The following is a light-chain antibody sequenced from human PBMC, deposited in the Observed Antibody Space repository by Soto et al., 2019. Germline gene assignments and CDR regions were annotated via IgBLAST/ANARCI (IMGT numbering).Light chain of an antibody. CDR3: AAWDDSQPGYV. Sequence: QSALTQPPSASGTPGQRVTISCSGSTSDIGSNYVYWYQHLPGTAPQLLIYSNNQRPSGVPDRFSGSKSGTSASLAISGLRSEDEADYFCAAWDDSQPGYVFGTGTKVTVL. CDR1: TSDIGSNY. V-gene: IGLV1-47*02. J-gene: IGLJ1*01. CDR2: SNN.